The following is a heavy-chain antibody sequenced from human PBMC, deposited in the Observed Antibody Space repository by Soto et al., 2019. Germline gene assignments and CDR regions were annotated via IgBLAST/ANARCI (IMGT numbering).Heavy chain of an antibody. Sequence: EVQLVESGGGLVKPGGSLRLSCEASGFTFIYAWMSWVRQAPGKGLEWVGHIKSNTDGGTTDYAAPVNGRFTISRDDSKTTLYLQMSSLKTEYTAVYYCTPDPILAAAGGSDPWGQGTLVTVSS. V-gene: IGHV3-15*01. D-gene: IGHD6-13*01. CDR3: TPDPILAAAGGSDP. CDR1: GFTFIYAW. J-gene: IGHJ5*02. CDR2: IKSNTDGGTT.